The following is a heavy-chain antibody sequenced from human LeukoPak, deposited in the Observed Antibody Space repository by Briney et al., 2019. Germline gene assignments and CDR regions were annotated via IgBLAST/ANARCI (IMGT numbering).Heavy chain of an antibody. D-gene: IGHD3-9*01. CDR1: GNSISSGDNY. J-gene: IGHJ4*02. CDR2: IYTSGST. CDR3: AREPLNYDILTGYFPSHFDY. Sequence: SQTLSLTCTVSGNSISSGDNYWSWIRQPAGKGLEWIGRIYTSGSTNYNPSLKSRVTISVDTSKNQFSLKLSSVTAADTAVYYCAREPLNYDILTGYFPSHFDYWGQGTLVTVSS. V-gene: IGHV4-61*02.